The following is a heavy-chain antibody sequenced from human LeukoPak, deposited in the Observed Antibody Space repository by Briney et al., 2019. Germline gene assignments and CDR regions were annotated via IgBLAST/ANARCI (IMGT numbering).Heavy chain of an antibody. CDR2: INPNSGGT. Sequence: ASVKVSCKASGYTFTGYYMHWVRQAPGQGLEWMGWINPNSGGTNYAQKFQGRVTMTRATSISTAYMELSRLRSDDTAVYYCARVAYGDYVENWFDPWGQGTLVTVSS. V-gene: IGHV1-2*02. D-gene: IGHD4-17*01. CDR1: GYTFTGYY. J-gene: IGHJ5*02. CDR3: ARVAYGDYVENWFDP.